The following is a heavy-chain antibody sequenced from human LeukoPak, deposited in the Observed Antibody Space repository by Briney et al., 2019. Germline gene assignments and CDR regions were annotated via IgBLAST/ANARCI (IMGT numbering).Heavy chain of an antibody. J-gene: IGHJ4*02. V-gene: IGHV3-30*02. CDR1: GFTFSGFG. CDR3: AKASPDGSYYLDY. Sequence: GGSLRLSCAASGFTFSGFGMHWVRQAPGKGLEWVAFIRYDGSTKHYGDSVKGRFTISRDNSKNTLYLQMNSLRAEDTAVYYCAKASPDGSYYLDYWGQGTLVTVSS. D-gene: IGHD1-26*01. CDR2: IRYDGSTK.